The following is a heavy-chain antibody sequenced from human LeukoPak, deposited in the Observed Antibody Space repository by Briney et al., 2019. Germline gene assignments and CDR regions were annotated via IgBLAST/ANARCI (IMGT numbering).Heavy chain of an antibody. CDR3: ARLPYCSGGSCYFDY. V-gene: IGHV4-34*01. Sequence: SETLSLTCAVYGGSFSGYYWSWIRQPPGKGLGWLGEINHSGSTNYNPSLKSRVTMSVDTSKHQFSLKLSSVTAADTAVYYCARLPYCSGGSCYFDYWGQGTLVTVSS. CDR2: INHSGST. D-gene: IGHD2-15*01. J-gene: IGHJ4*02. CDR1: GGSFSGYY.